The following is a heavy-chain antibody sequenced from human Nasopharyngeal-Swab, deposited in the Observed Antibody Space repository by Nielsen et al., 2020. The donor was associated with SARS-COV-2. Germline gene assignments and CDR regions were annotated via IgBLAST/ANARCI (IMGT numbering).Heavy chain of an antibody. CDR2: ITWNGGST. Sequence: GGSLRLSCAAPGFNFDDYGMSWVRQAPGKGLEWVSHITWNGGSTVYADSVKGRFTVSRDNAKSSLYLQMNSLRADDAAVYHCARVLFLDDAFDVWGQGAMVTVSS. V-gene: IGHV3-20*01. CDR1: GFNFDDYG. CDR3: ARVLFLDDAFDV. D-gene: IGHD2-21*01. J-gene: IGHJ3*01.